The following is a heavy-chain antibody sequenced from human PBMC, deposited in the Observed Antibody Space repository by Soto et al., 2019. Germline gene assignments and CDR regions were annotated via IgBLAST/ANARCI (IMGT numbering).Heavy chain of an antibody. CDR1: GYIFVNYG. V-gene: IGHV1-58*02. J-gene: IGHJ4*02. CDR2: IVVGSGNT. CDR3: AVLGPYYDSSGFLDY. Sequence: ASVKVSCKASGYIFVNYGIAWVRQARGQRLEWIGWIVVGSGNTNYAQKFQERVTITRDMSTSTAYMELSSLRSEDTAVYYCAVLGPYYDSSGFLDYWGQGTLVTVSS. D-gene: IGHD3-22*01.